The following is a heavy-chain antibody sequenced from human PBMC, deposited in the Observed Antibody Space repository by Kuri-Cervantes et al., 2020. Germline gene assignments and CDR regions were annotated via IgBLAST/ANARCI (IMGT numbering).Heavy chain of an antibody. Sequence: GESLKISCAASGFTFDDYAMHWVRQAPGKGLEWVSRTNSDGSSTSYADSVKGRFTISRDNAKNTLYLQMNSLRAEDTAVYYCARAIAVAGAFDIWGQGTMVTVSS. V-gene: IGHV3-74*01. D-gene: IGHD6-19*01. CDR3: ARAIAVAGAFDI. CDR1: GFTFDDYA. J-gene: IGHJ3*02. CDR2: TNSDGSST.